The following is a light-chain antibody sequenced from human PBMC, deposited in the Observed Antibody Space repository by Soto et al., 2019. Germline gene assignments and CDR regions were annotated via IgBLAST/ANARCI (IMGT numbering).Light chain of an antibody. V-gene: IGKV1-5*03. Sequence: DIHMTQSPSTLSASVEDRVTITCRASQSISSWLAWYQQKPGKAPKLLIYKASTLKSGVPSRFSGSGSGTEFTLTISSLQPDDFATYYCQHYNSYSEAFGQGTKVDIK. J-gene: IGKJ1*01. CDR1: QSISSW. CDR2: KAS. CDR3: QHYNSYSEA.